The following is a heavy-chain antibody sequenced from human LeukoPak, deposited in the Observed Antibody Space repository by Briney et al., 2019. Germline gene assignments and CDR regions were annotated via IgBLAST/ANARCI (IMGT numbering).Heavy chain of an antibody. Sequence: PSETLSLTCTVSGGSISSSSYYWGWIRQPPGKGLEWIGSIYYSGSTYYNPSLKSRVTISVDTSKNQFSLKLSSVTAADTAVYYCARVSGYSSGDYPFDQWGQGTLVTVSS. CDR3: ARVSGYSSGDYPFDQ. CDR1: GGSISSSSYY. V-gene: IGHV4-39*07. D-gene: IGHD3-10*01. J-gene: IGHJ4*02. CDR2: IYYSGST.